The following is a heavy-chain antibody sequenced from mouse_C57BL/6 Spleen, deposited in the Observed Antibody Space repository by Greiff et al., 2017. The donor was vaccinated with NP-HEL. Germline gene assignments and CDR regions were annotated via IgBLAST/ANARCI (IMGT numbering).Heavy chain of an antibody. J-gene: IGHJ4*01. CDR2: ISSGSSTI. V-gene: IGHV5-17*01. Sequence: VQLKESGGGLVKPGGSLKLSCAASGFTFSDYGMHWVRQAPEKGLEWVAYISSGSSTIYYADTVKGRCTISRDNAKNTLFLQMTRLRSEDTAMYDGARPRMDYGGQGTSVTVSS. CDR3: ARPRMDY. CDR1: GFTFSDYG.